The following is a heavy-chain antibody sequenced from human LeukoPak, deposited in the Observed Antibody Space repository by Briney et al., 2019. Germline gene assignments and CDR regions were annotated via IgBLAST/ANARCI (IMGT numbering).Heavy chain of an antibody. CDR1: GFTFGGYG. CDR2: IAYDGSRA. D-gene: IGHD3-3*01. Sequence: GGSLRLSCEGSGFTFGGYGMHWFRQTPGKGLEWVAVIAYDGSRAFYADSVKGRFTISRYNSKNTMSVQMDDLRAEDTAVYYCTRYNDDHFDYWGQGTLVTVSS. CDR3: TRYNDDHFDY. V-gene: IGHV3-33*01. J-gene: IGHJ4*02.